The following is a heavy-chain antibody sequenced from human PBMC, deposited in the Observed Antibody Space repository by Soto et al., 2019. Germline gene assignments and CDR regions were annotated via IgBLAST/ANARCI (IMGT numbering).Heavy chain of an antibody. V-gene: IGHV3-30*18. CDR3: VKEQSSGYWRTADY. Sequence: QVQLVESGGCVVQPGRSLRLSSAASGFTFSDCGMHWVRQAPGKGVEWVAVVTYEETEIHYADSVRGRFTISRDNSKNMVYLQLDSLRVEDTAVYYCVKEQSSGYWRTADYWGQGTLVTVSS. J-gene: IGHJ4*02. CDR2: VTYEETEI. D-gene: IGHD6-25*01. CDR1: GFTFSDCG.